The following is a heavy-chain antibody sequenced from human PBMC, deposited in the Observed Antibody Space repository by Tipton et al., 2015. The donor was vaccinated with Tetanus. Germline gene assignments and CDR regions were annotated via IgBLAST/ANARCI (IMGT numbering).Heavy chain of an antibody. D-gene: IGHD1-14*01. CDR3: TRSHRADYFYGMDV. J-gene: IGHJ6*02. CDR2: ISWNSGSI. V-gene: IGHV3-9*01. CDR1: GFTFDDYA. Sequence: SLRLSCAASGFTFDDYAMHWVRQAPGKGLEWVSGISWNSGSIGYADSVKGRFTISRDNAKNSLYLQMDSLRSEDTALYFCTRSHRADYFYGMDVWGQGTTVTVSS.